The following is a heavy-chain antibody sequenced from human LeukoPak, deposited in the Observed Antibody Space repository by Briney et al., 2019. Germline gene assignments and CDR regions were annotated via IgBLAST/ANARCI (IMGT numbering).Heavy chain of an antibody. CDR3: ARHERDASLDHALDI. J-gene: IGHJ3*02. V-gene: IGHV4-59*08. CDR1: GGSISGYY. Sequence: SETLSLSCTVSGGSISGYYWSWIRQAPGKGLEWIGYIYYSGTTSYNPSLKSRVTILVDTSKNQFSLKLSSVTAADTAVYYCARHERDASLDHALDIWGQGTMVTVSS. CDR2: IYYSGTT. D-gene: IGHD5-24*01.